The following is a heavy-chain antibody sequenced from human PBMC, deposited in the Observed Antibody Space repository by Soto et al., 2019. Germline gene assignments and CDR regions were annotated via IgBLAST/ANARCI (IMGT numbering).Heavy chain of an antibody. Sequence: GGSLRLSCAASGFTFSSYGMHWVRQAPGKGLEWVAVIWYDGSNKYYADSVKGRFTISRDNSKNTLYLQMNSLRAEDTAVYYCARDHNDSSGYYFDYWGQGTLVTVSS. V-gene: IGHV3-33*01. CDR2: IWYDGSNK. D-gene: IGHD3-22*01. CDR3: ARDHNDSSGYYFDY. CDR1: GFTFSSYG. J-gene: IGHJ4*02.